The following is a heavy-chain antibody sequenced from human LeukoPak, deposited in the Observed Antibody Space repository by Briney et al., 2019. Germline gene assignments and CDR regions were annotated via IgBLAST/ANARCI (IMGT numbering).Heavy chain of an antibody. CDR2: IYSGGST. CDR3: ASRYSSSWDGLDY. V-gene: IGHV3-66*01. D-gene: IGHD6-13*01. Sequence: GGSLRLSCAASGFTFSDYYMSWIRQAPGKGLEWVSVIYSGGSTYYADSVKGRFTISRDNSKNTLYLQMNSLRAEDTAVYYCASRYSSSWDGLDYWGQGTLVTVSS. J-gene: IGHJ4*02. CDR1: GFTFSDYY.